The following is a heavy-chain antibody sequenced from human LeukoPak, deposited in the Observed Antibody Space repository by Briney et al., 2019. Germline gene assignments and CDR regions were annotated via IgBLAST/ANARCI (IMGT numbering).Heavy chain of an antibody. D-gene: IGHD5-18*01. Sequence: SETLPLTCTVSGGSISSSSYYWGWIRQPPGKGLEWIGSIYYSGSTYYNPSLKSRVTISVDTSKNQFSLKLSSVTAADTAVYYCARHIADTAIDYWGQGTLVTVSS. CDR1: GGSISSSSYY. J-gene: IGHJ4*02. V-gene: IGHV4-39*01. CDR3: ARHIADTAIDY. CDR2: IYYSGST.